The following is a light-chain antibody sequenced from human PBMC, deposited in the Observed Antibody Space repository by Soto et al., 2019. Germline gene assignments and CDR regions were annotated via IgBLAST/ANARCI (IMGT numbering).Light chain of an antibody. CDR3: CSYTSSSTFV. J-gene: IGLJ3*02. V-gene: IGLV2-23*01. Sequence: QSALTQPASVSGSPGQSITISCTGTSSDVGGYNLVSWYQQHPGKAPKLIIYEGSKRPSGVSNRFSGSKSGNTASLTISGLQGDDEGDYYCCSYTSSSTFVFGGGTKLTVL. CDR2: EGS. CDR1: SSDVGGYNL.